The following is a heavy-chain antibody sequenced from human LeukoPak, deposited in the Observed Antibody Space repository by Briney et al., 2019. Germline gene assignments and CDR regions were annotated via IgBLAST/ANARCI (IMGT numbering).Heavy chain of an antibody. CDR2: INPSGSST. V-gene: IGHV1-46*01. CDR3: ASPGGDYGVPKTPEYIQH. Sequence: ASVKVSCKASGYTFTNYYMHWVRQAPGQGLEWMGIINPSGSSTSYAQKFQGRVTMTRDMSTSTVYMELSSLRYEDTAVYYCASPGGDYGVPKTPEYIQHWGQGTLVVVSS. CDR1: GYTFTNYY. J-gene: IGHJ1*01. D-gene: IGHD4/OR15-4a*01.